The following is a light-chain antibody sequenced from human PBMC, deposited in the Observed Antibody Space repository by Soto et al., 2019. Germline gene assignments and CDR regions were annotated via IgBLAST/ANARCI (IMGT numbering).Light chain of an antibody. J-gene: IGKJ1*01. CDR3: LQDYSYPRT. V-gene: IGKV1-6*01. Sequence: AIQMTQSPSSLSASVGDRVTITCRASQAIRNDLGWYQQKPGKPPKLLIYGASSLQSGVPSRFSGSGSGADFTLTISSLQPEDFATYFCLQDYSYPRTFGQGTKVEIK. CDR1: QAIRND. CDR2: GAS.